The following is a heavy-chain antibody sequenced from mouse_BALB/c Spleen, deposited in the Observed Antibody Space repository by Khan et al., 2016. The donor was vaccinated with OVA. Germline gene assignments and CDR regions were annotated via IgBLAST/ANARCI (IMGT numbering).Heavy chain of an antibody. V-gene: IGHV1-77*01. CDR1: GYTFTDYV. J-gene: IGHJ3*01. CDR3: ARGGYSVFAY. CDR2: IFPGSGST. D-gene: IGHD3-1*01. Sequence: QVRLQQSGPELVKPGASVKMSCKASGYTFTDYVINWVKQRTGQGLEWIGDIFPGSGSTYYNETFKGKAKLTADKSSNTAYMQLSSLTFEDSAVYFCARGGYSVFAYWGQGTLVTVAA.